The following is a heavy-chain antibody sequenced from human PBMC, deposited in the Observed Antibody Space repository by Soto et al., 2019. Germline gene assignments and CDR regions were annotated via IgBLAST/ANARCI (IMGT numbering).Heavy chain of an antibody. D-gene: IGHD3-22*01. CDR1: GGTFSSYA. V-gene: IGHV1-69*01. J-gene: IGHJ5*02. CDR3: ARVMWYYDSSGYYSDP. Sequence: QVQLVQSGAEVKKPGSSVKVSCKASGGTFSSYAISWVRQAPGQGLEWMGGIIPIFGTANYAQKFQGRVTITADESTSTAYRELSSLRAEDTAVYYCARVMWYYDSSGYYSDPWGQGTLVTVSS. CDR2: IIPIFGTA.